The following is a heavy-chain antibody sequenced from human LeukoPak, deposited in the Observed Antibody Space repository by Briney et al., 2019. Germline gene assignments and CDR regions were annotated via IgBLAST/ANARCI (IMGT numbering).Heavy chain of an antibody. CDR1: GYTFTGYY. D-gene: IGHD6-19*01. V-gene: IGHV1-46*01. CDR2: INPSGGST. Sequence: VASVKVSCKASGYTFTGYYMHWVRQAPGQGLEWMGIINPSGGSTSYAQKFQGRVTMTRDMSTSTVYMELSSLRSEDTAVYYCARDITIAVAGKGGAFDIWGQGTMVTVSS. J-gene: IGHJ3*02. CDR3: ARDITIAVAGKGGAFDI.